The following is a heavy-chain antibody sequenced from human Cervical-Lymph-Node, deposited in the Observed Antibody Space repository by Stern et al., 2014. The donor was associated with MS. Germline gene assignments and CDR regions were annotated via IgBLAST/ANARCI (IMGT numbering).Heavy chain of an antibody. CDR3: ASGTGSKRPTGNY. D-gene: IGHD3/OR15-3a*01. V-gene: IGHV1-46*01. CDR1: GYTFTSHY. J-gene: IGHJ4*02. Sequence: VHLAESGAEVKKPGASVKVSCKASGYTFTSHYMHWVRQAPGQGLEWVGMINPSGDSASYAQKFQGRVTMTRDTSTSTVYMELSSLRSEYTAVYYCASGTGSKRPTGNYWGQGTLVTVSS. CDR2: INPSGDSA.